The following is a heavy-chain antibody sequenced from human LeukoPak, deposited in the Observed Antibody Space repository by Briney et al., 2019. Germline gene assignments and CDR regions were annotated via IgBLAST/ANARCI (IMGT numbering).Heavy chain of an antibody. D-gene: IGHD1/OR15-1a*01. CDR2: ISAYNGNT. Sequence: ASVKVSCKASGYTFTSYGISWVRQAPGQGLEWMGWISAYNGNTNYAQKLQSRVTMTTDTSTSTAYMELRSLRSDDTAVYYCARADEQGGAFDIWGQGTMVTVSS. V-gene: IGHV1-18*01. J-gene: IGHJ3*02. CDR3: ARADEQGGAFDI. CDR1: GYTFTSYG.